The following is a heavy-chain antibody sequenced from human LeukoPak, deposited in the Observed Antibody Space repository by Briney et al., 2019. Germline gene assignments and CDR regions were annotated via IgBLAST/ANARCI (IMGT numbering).Heavy chain of an antibody. CDR3: ATVRYSSSWSFYFDY. Sequence: ASVKVSCKVSGYTLTELSMHWVRQAPGKGLEWMGGFDPEDGETIYAQKFQGRVTMTEDTSTDTAYMELSSLRSEDTAVYYCATVRYSSSWSFYFDYWGQGTLVTVSS. CDR1: GYTLTELS. J-gene: IGHJ4*02. CDR2: FDPEDGET. V-gene: IGHV1-24*01. D-gene: IGHD6-13*01.